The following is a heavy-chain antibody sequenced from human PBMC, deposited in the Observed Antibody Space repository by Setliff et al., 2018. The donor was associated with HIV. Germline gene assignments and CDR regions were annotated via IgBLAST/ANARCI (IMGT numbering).Heavy chain of an antibody. J-gene: IGHJ3*02. CDR3: ARATSAGYSYGYRFRGAFGI. D-gene: IGHD5-18*01. Sequence: SETLSLTCTVSGGSISSGSYYWSWIRQPAGKGLEWIGHIYTSGSTNYNPSLKSRVTISVDTSKNQFSLKLSSVTAADTAVYYCARATSAGYSYGYRFRGAFGIWGQGTMVTVSS. CDR1: GGSISSGSYY. V-gene: IGHV4-61*09. CDR2: IYTSGST.